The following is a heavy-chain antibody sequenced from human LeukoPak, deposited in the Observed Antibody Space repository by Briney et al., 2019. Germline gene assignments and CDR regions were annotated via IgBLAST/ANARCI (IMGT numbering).Heavy chain of an antibody. Sequence: GRSLRLSCAGSGFTFGDHAMSWVRQAPGKGLEWLGFIRSKTYGGTTEYAASVKGRFTISRDDSKSIAYLQMNSLKTEDTAVYYCTRDGGVGYWGQGTLVTVSS. CDR1: GFTFGDHA. CDR2: IRSKTYGGTT. D-gene: IGHD3-3*01. J-gene: IGHJ4*02. V-gene: IGHV3-49*04. CDR3: TRDGGVGY.